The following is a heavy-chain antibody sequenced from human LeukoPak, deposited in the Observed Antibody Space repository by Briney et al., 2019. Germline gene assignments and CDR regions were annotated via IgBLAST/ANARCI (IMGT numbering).Heavy chain of an antibody. CDR1: GGSFSGYY. V-gene: IGHV4-34*01. CDR3: ARNGFGELFNYGMDV. Sequence: PSETLSLTCAVYGGSFSGYYWSWIRQPPGKGLEWIGEINHSGSTNYNPSLKSRVTISVDTSKNQFSLKLSSVTAADTAVYYCARNGFGELFNYGMDVWGQGTTVTVSS. D-gene: IGHD3-10*01. CDR2: INHSGST. J-gene: IGHJ6*02.